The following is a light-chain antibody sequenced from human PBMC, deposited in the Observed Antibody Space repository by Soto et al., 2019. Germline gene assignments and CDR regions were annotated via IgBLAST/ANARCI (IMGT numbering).Light chain of an antibody. V-gene: IGLV2-14*01. CDR2: EVR. Sequence: QSVLTQPASVSGSPGQSITISCTGTSRDVGAYNLVSWYQQHPGKAPKLLIYEVRNRPSGISFRFSGSRSGNTASLTISGLLAEDEADYYCSAYTTSSTLVFGGGTQLTVL. J-gene: IGLJ2*01. CDR1: SRDVGAYNL. CDR3: SAYTTSSTLV.